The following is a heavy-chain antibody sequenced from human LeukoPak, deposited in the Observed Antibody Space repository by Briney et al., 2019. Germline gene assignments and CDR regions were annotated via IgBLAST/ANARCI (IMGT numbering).Heavy chain of an antibody. CDR2: IWYDGSNK. CDR1: GFTFSSYG. Sequence: GGSLRLSCAASGFTFSSYGMHGVRQAPGKGLEWVAVIWYDGSNKYYADSVKGRFTISRDNSKNTLYLQMNSLRAEDTAVYYCAKDKSITIFGVVPLDYWGQGTLVTVSS. J-gene: IGHJ4*02. CDR3: AKDKSITIFGVVPLDY. V-gene: IGHV3-33*06. D-gene: IGHD3-3*01.